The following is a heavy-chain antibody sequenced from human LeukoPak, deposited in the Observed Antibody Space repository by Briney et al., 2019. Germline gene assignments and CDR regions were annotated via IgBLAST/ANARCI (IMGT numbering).Heavy chain of an antibody. CDR1: GYSINNYW. J-gene: IGHJ5*02. V-gene: IGHV5-51*01. CDR3: ARQEYCSGASCYTWFDP. Sequence: GESLKISCKGSGYSINNYWIAWVRQLPGKGLEWMGIIYPADSDIRYSPSFQGQVTISADKSISTAYLQWNSLKASDTAMYYCARQEYCSGASCYTWFDPWGQGTLVTVSS. D-gene: IGHD2-15*01. CDR2: IYPADSDI.